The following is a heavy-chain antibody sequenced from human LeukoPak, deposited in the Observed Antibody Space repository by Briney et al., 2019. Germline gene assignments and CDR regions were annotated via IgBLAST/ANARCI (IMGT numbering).Heavy chain of an antibody. CDR3: AREIRIAAAGRSFDP. CDR2: IWYDGSNK. Sequence: PGGSLRLSCAASGFTFSSYGMHWVRQVPGKGLEWVAVIWYDGSNKYYADSVKGRFTISRDNSKNTLYLQMNSLRAEDTAVYYCAREIRIAAAGRSFDPWGQGTLVTVSS. J-gene: IGHJ5*02. V-gene: IGHV3-33*01. CDR1: GFTFSSYG. D-gene: IGHD6-13*01.